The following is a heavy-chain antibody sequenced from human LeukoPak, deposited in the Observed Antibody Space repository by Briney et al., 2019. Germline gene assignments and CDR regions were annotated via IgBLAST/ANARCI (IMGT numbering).Heavy chain of an antibody. D-gene: IGHD4-17*01. CDR2: ICTAGDT. Sequence: SGGSLRLSCAASGFTFSRYDMDWVRHATGKGGEWVSAICTAGDTYNPGPVKSRFPITRQNAKNSLYVQMNSLRAGVAAVYYCARGGGTVPRYWYFDLWGRSTLVTVSS. J-gene: IGHJ2*01. V-gene: IGHV3-13*01. CDR3: ARGGGTVPRYWYFDL. CDR1: GFTFSRYD.